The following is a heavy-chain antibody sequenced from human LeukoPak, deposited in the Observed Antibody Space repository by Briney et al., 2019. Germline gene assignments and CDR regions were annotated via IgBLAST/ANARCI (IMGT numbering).Heavy chain of an antibody. CDR2: ISSGSTYI. Sequence: KTGGSLRLSCAASGFIFSDYSMNWVRQAPGKGLEWVSSISSGSTYIYYADSVKGRFTTSRDNAKNTVHLQMNSLRAEDTAVYYCARGGVGSFDHWGQGTLVTVSS. J-gene: IGHJ4*02. D-gene: IGHD2-8*01. CDR3: ARGGVGSFDH. V-gene: IGHV3-21*01. CDR1: GFIFSDYS.